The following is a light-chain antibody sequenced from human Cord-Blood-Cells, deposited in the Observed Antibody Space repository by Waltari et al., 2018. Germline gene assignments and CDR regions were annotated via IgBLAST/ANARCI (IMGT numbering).Light chain of an antibody. CDR2: WAS. Sequence: DIVMTQSPDSLAVSLGERATINCQSSQSVLYSSNNKNYLAWYQQKPGQHPKLLIYWASTRESGVPDRFSGSGSGTDFTITISSREAEDVAVYYCQQYYSTPYSFGQVTKLEIK. CDR3: QQYYSTPYS. J-gene: IGKJ2*03. V-gene: IGKV4-1*01. CDR1: QSVLYSSNNKNY.